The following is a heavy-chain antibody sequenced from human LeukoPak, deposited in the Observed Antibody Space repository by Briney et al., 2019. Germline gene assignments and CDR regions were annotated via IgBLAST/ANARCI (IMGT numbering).Heavy chain of an antibody. CDR3: ARGRKGGITIFGVVTPYNLDY. J-gene: IGHJ4*01. CDR2: MNPNSGNT. D-gene: IGHD3-3*01. CDR1: GYTFTSYD. Sequence: GASVKVSCKASGYTFTSYDINWVRQATGQGLEWMGWMNPNSGNTGYAQKFQGRVTMTRITSISPAYREPSSLRSQDPAVYSSARGRKGGITIFGVVTPYNLDYWGHETLLTASS. V-gene: IGHV1-8*01.